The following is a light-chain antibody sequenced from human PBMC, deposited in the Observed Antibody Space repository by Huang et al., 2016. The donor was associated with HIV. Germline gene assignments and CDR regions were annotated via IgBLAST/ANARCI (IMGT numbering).Light chain of an antibody. V-gene: IGKV1-39*01. CDR2: AAS. CDR1: QTISTF. Sequence: DIQITQSPSSLSASVGDRISITCRASQTISTFLNWYQQQPGKAPKLLIYAASNLQSGVSARFSGTGSGTHFTLTVTGLQPDDFATYFCQQTSSVPLTFGGGTRVE. CDR3: QQTSSVPLT. J-gene: IGKJ4*01.